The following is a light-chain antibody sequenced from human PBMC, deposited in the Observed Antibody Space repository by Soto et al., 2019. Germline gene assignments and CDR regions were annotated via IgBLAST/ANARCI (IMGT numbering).Light chain of an antibody. J-gene: IGLJ1*01. CDR2: GNS. CDR3: QSCDSSLSGSGV. V-gene: IGLV1-40*01. CDR1: SSNIGAGYD. Sequence: QSVLTQPPSVSGAPGQRVTISCTGSSSNIGAGYDVHWYQQLPGTAPKLLIYGNSNRPSGVPDRFSGSKSGTSASLAITGLQAEDEAVYYCQSCDSSLSGSGVFGTGTKLTVL.